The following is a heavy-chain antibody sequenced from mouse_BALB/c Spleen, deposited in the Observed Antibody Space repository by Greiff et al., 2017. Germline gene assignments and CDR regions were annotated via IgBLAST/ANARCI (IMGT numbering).Heavy chain of an antibody. D-gene: IGHD2-4*01. V-gene: IGHV14-3*02. CDR3: ARGDYDGGFAY. J-gene: IGHJ3*01. CDR1: GFNFKDSY. Sequence: EVQLQESGAELVKPGASVKLSCTASGFNFKDSYMHWVKQRPEQGLEWIGRIDPANGNTKYDPKFQGKATITADTSSNTAYLQLSSLTSEDTAVYYCARGDYDGGFAYWGQGTLVTVSA. CDR2: IDPANGNT.